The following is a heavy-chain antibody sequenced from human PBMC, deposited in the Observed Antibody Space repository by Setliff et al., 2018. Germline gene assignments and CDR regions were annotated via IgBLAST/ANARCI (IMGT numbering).Heavy chain of an antibody. CDR1: GGSISSYY. J-gene: IGHJ5*02. Sequence: KPSETLSLTCTVSGGSISSYYWSWIRQPPGKGLEWIGYIYNSGSTNYNPSLKSRVTISVDTSKNQISLKLTSVTAADTAVYYCARALRSPLGGTAFVPVHFDPWGQGILVTVSS. V-gene: IGHV4-59*01. D-gene: IGHD3-16*01. CDR3: ARALRSPLGGTAFVPVHFDP. CDR2: IYNSGST.